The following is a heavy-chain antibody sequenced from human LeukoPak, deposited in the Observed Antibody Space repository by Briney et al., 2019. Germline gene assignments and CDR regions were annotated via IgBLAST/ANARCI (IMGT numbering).Heavy chain of an antibody. CDR2: IYSGGST. CDR1: GFTVSSNY. V-gene: IGHV3-53*01. CDR3: ARGGIMITFGGVIDAFDI. Sequence: GGSLRLSCAASGFTVSSNYMSWVRQAPGKGLEWVSVIYSGGSTYYADSVKGRFTISRDSSKNTLYLQMNSLRAEDTAVYYCARGGIMITFGGVIDAFDIWGQGTMVTVSS. J-gene: IGHJ3*02. D-gene: IGHD3-16*02.